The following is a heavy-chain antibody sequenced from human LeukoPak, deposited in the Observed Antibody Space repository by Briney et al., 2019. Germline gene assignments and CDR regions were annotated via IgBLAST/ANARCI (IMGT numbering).Heavy chain of an antibody. D-gene: IGHD2-21*02. CDR2: ISSDGAGT. V-gene: IGHV3-64*02. J-gene: IGHJ6*02. Sequence: PGGSLRLSCTASGFTFRNYVMSWVRQAPGKGLEYVSGISSDGAGTFYADSVKGRFTISRDNTKNTLFLQMGSLRAEDMAVYYCVRDCGGDCLYGMDVWGQGTTVTVSS. CDR3: VRDCGGDCLYGMDV. CDR1: GFTFRNYV.